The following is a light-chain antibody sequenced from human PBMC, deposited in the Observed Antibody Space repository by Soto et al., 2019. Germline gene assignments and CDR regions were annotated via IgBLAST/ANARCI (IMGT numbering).Light chain of an antibody. CDR1: QGISSY. Sequence: AIRMTQSPSSFSASTGDRVTITCRASQGISSYLAWYQQKPGKAPKLLIYAASTLQSGVPSRFSGSGSGTAFTLTISCLQSEDFATYYCQQYYSPRPLTFGGGTKVEIK. CDR3: QQYYSPRPLT. V-gene: IGKV1-8*01. J-gene: IGKJ4*01. CDR2: AAS.